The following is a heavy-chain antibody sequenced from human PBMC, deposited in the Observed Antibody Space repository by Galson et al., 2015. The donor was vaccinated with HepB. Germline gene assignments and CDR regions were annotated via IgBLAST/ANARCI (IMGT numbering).Heavy chain of an antibody. CDR2: ISYDGSNK. J-gene: IGHJ3*02. D-gene: IGHD5-24*01. CDR1: GFTFSSYA. Sequence: SLRLSCAASGFTFSSYAMSWVRQAPGKGLEWVAVISYDGSNKYYADSVKGRFTISRDNSKNTLYLQMNSLRAEDTAVYYCAKDGRWGGAGLTREEMATIADAFDIWGQGTMVTVSS. CDR3: AKDGRWGGAGLTREEMATIADAFDI. V-gene: IGHV3-30*18.